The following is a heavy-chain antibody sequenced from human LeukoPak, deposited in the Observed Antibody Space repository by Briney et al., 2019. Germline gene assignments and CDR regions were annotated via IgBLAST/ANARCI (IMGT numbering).Heavy chain of an antibody. CDR3: ARKNRQYSSSWYIWFDP. D-gene: IGHD6-13*01. Sequence: SETLSLTCTVSGGSISSGGYYWSWIRQHPGKGLEWIGYIYYSGSTYYNPSLKSRVTISVDTSKNQFSLKLSSVTAADTAVYYCARKNRQYSSSWYIWFDPWGQGTLVTVSS. V-gene: IGHV4-31*03. J-gene: IGHJ5*02. CDR2: IYYSGST. CDR1: GGSISSGGYY.